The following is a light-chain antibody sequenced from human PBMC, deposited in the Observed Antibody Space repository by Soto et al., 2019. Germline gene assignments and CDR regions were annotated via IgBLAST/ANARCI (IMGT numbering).Light chain of an antibody. CDR3: QYYGSSTQA. CDR1: QSCXDTF. V-gene: IGKV3-20*01. CDR2: DAS. J-gene: IGKJ1*01. Sequence: VLTQSPATLSLSPGDRAALSCKASQSCXDTFPAGYQQKPGQAPSLPTYDASIRATGSPDRLSGSGSGTDFTLTISRLEPEDFAVYYCQYYGSSTQAFGQGTKVDIK.